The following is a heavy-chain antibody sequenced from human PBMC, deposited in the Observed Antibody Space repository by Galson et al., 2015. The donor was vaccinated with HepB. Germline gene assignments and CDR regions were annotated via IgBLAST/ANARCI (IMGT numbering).Heavy chain of an antibody. CDR3: AKRFAYADVMYYFDS. CDR2: ISGSGGST. V-gene: IGHV3-23*01. D-gene: IGHD3-16*01. Sequence: SLRLSCAASGFTFSNYAMNWVRQAPGKGLEWVSTISGSGGSTYYADSVKGRFTISRDNSKNTLYLQMNSLRAEDTAVYYCAKRFAYADVMYYFDSWGQGTLVTVSS. CDR1: GFTFSNYA. J-gene: IGHJ4*02.